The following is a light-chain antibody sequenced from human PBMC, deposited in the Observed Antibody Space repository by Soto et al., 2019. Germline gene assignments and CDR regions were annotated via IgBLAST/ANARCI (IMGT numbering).Light chain of an antibody. V-gene: IGKV3D-20*02. J-gene: IGKJ5*01. CDR2: ETS. Sequence: EIVLTQSPGTLSLSPGERATLSCRASQSVSSGYLAWYQQKPGQPPRVLIYETSSRATGIPDRFSGSGSGTDFTLTISSLEPEDFAVYYCQQRSTSFGQGTRLEIK. CDR3: QQRSTS. CDR1: QSVSSGY.